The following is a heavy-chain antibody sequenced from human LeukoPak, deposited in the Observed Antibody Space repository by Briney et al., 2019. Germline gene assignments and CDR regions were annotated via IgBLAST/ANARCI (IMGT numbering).Heavy chain of an antibody. J-gene: IGHJ4*02. Sequence: GGSLRLSCAVSGFTISSYAMSWVRQAPGKGLEWVSAISGSGGSTYYADSVKGRFTISRDNSKNTLYLQMNSLRAEDTAVYYCAKDPTYYDILTPFDYWGQGTLVTVSS. CDR2: ISGSGGST. CDR3: AKDPTYYDILTPFDY. V-gene: IGHV3-23*01. CDR1: GFTISSYA. D-gene: IGHD3-9*01.